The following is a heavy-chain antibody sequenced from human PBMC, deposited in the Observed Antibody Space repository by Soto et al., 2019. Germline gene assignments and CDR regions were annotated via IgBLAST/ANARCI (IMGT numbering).Heavy chain of an antibody. D-gene: IGHD6-19*01. V-gene: IGHV4-30-2*01. CDR3: AAAAGLPRYY. J-gene: IGHJ4*02. Sequence: QLQLQESGSGLVKPSQTLSLTCAVSGGSISSGGYSWSWIRQPPGKGLEWIGYIYHSGSTYYNPSPKMRVTISVDRSTIQFSLKLSSLTPADTAVYYCAAAAGLPRYYWGQGTLVTVSS. CDR2: IYHSGST. CDR1: GGSISSGGYS.